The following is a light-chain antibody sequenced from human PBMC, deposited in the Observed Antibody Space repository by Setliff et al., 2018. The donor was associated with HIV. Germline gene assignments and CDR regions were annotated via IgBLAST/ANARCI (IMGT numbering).Light chain of an antibody. CDR3: NSYTNTNTLGV. Sequence: ALTQPASVSGSPGQSITISCTGTSSDVGGYNFVAWYQQHPGQAPKLLIYDVSNRPSGVSNRFSGSKSGNTASLTISGLQAEDEADYYCNSYTNTNTLGVFGTGTKVTV. V-gene: IGLV2-14*03. CDR2: DVS. J-gene: IGLJ1*01. CDR1: SSDVGGYNF.